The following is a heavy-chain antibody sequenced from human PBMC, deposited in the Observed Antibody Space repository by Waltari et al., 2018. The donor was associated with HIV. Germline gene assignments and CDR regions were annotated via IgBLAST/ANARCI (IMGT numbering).Heavy chain of an antibody. V-gene: IGHV5-51*03. J-gene: IGHJ6*02. CDR2: IYPSDSET. CDR1: GYTFSRHY. Sequence: EVQLVQSGAEVKKPGESLRISCKGSGYTFSRHYIGWVRQMPGKSLEWMGLIYPSDSETTYSPSCEGQGTISADKSISTAYLQWSSLQASDTAMYYCGRYENNRPHSYGMDVWGQGTTVTVSS. CDR3: GRYENNRPHSYGMDV. D-gene: IGHD1-1*01.